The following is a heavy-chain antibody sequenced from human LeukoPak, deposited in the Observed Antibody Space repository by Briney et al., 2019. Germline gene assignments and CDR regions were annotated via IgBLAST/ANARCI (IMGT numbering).Heavy chain of an antibody. CDR1: GGSISSSSYY. V-gene: IGHV4-39*07. CDR2: IYYSGST. CDR3: ARVESGYRYGSVVLYCYMDV. D-gene: IGHD5-18*01. J-gene: IGHJ6*03. Sequence: SETLSLTCTVSGGSISSSSYYWGWIRQPPGKGLEWIGSIYYSGSTYYNPSLKSRVTISVDTSKNQFSLKLSSVTAADTAVYYCARVESGYRYGSVVLYCYMDVWGRGTMVTVSS.